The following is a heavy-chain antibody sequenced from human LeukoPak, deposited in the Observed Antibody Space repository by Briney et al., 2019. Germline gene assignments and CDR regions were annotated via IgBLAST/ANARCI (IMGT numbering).Heavy chain of an antibody. Sequence: GGSLRLSCAASGLTVSSNYMSWVRQAPGKGLEWVSDIYTGGTAYYADSVKGRFSISRHNSNNTLYLQMNSLRVEDTAVYYCARDRGDSSGYYLDAFDIWGQGTMVTVSS. V-gene: IGHV3-53*04. CDR1: GLTVSSNY. CDR3: ARDRGDSSGYYLDAFDI. CDR2: IYTGGTA. D-gene: IGHD3-22*01. J-gene: IGHJ3*02.